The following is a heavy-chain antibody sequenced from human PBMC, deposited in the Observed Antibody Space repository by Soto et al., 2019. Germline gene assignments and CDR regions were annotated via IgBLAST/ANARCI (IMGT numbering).Heavy chain of an antibody. D-gene: IGHD3-22*01. Sequence: GVSLRLSCAASGFTFSSYAMSWVRQAPGKGLEWVSAISGSGGSTYYADSVKGRFTISRDNSKNTLYLQMNSLRAEDTAVYYCAIDTLNYYDSRHPFDYWGQGTLVTVSS. CDR3: AIDTLNYYDSRHPFDY. J-gene: IGHJ4*02. CDR2: ISGSGGST. V-gene: IGHV3-23*01. CDR1: GFTFSSYA.